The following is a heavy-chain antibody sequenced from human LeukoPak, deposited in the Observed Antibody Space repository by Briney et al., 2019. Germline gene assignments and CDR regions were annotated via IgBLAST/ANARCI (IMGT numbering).Heavy chain of an antibody. CDR1: GGTFSSYA. CDR2: IIPIFGTA. CDR3: ARDAEGPTVRVRYYYYMDV. D-gene: IGHD4-11*01. V-gene: IGHV1-69*05. Sequence: SVKVSCKASGGTFSSYAISWVRQAPGQGLEWMGGIIPIFGTANYAQKFQGRVTITTDESTSTAYMELSSLRSEDTAAYYCARDAEGPTVRVRYYYYMDVWGKGTTVTVSS. J-gene: IGHJ6*03.